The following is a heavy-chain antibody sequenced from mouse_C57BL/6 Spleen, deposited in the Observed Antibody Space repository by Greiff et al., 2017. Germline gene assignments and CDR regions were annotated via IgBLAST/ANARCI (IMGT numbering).Heavy chain of an antibody. Sequence: VKVEESGPGLVAPSQSLSITCTVSGFSLTSYGVSWVRQPPGKGLEWLGVIWGDGSTNYHSALISRLSISKDNSKSQVFLKLNSLQTDDTATYYCAKGGVVAFYWYFDVWGTGTTVTVSS. J-gene: IGHJ1*03. CDR3: AKGGVVAFYWYFDV. CDR2: IWGDGST. V-gene: IGHV2-3*01. CDR1: GFSLTSYG. D-gene: IGHD1-1*01.